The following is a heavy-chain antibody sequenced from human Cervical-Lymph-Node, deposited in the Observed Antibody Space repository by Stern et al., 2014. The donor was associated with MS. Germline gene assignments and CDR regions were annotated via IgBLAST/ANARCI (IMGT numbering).Heavy chain of an antibody. CDR3: ARRAGGYQYYYGMDV. CDR1: GGSIISSSYY. D-gene: IGHD5-12*01. Sequence: QLQLQESGPGLVKPSETLSLTCTVSGGSIISSSYYWDWVRQTPGKGLDWIGSIYYSGETYYQPSLQSRVTITIDTSKNQFSLKLQSVTVADRAVYYCARRAGGYQYYYGMDVWGQGTTVTVSS. J-gene: IGHJ6*02. V-gene: IGHV4-39*01. CDR2: IYYSGET.